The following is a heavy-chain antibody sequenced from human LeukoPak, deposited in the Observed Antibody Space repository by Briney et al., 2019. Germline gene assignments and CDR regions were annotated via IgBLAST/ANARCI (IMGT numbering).Heavy chain of an antibody. CDR3: ARRSIAAAGTFDY. J-gene: IGHJ4*02. CDR2: IYPDDSDT. D-gene: IGHD6-13*01. CDR1: GYSFTSYW. V-gene: IGHV5-51*01. Sequence: GESLKISCKGSGYSFTSYWIGWVRQVPGKGLEWMGIIYPDDSDTTYSPSLQGQVTISADKSISTAYLQWSTLKASDTAIYYCARRSIAAAGTFDYWGQGTLVTVSS.